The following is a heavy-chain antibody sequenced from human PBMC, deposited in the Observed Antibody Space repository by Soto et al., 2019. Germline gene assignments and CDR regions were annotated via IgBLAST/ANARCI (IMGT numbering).Heavy chain of an antibody. CDR3: ARGRAYSGYDFDY. CDR1: GGSFSGYY. Sequence: SETLSLTCAVYGGSFSGYYWSWIRQPPGKGLEWIGEINHSGSTNYNPSLKSRVTISVDTSKNQFSLKLSSVTAADTAVYYCARGRAYSGYDFDYWGQGTLVTVSS. V-gene: IGHV4-34*01. D-gene: IGHD5-12*01. J-gene: IGHJ4*02. CDR2: INHSGST.